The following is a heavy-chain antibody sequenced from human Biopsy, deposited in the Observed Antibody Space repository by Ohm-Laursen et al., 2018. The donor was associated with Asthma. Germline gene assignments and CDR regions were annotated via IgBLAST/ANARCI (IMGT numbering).Heavy chain of an antibody. CDR3: AKDFRGIAVAGDRGLDY. CDR2: ITGSGGTT. V-gene: IGHV3-23*01. CDR1: GFTFSSSA. D-gene: IGHD6-19*01. J-gene: IGHJ4*02. Sequence: LSLTCAASGFTFSSSAMSWVRQAPGQGLERVSAITGSGGTTYYADSVRGRFTISRDNSKSTLFLQMDSLSAEDTAVYYCAKDFRGIAVAGDRGLDYWGQGTLVTVSS.